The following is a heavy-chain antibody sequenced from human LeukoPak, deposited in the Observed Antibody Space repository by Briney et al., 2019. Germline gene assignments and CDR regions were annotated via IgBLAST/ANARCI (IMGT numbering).Heavy chain of an antibody. J-gene: IGHJ4*02. D-gene: IGHD6-19*01. CDR1: GYTFTSYY. CDR3: ARSGYSSGWYGR. V-gene: IGHV1-46*01. Sequence: ASVKVSCKASGYTFTSYYMHWVRQAPGQGLEWMGIVNPSGGSTSYAQKFQGRVTMTRDMSTSTVYMELSSLRSEDTAVYYCARSGYSSGWYGRWGQGTLVTVSS. CDR2: VNPSGGST.